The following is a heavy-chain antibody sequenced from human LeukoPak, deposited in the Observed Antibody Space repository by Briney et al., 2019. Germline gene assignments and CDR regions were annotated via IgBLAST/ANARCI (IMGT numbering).Heavy chain of an antibody. CDR1: GFDVSINY. CDR2: IHNDGRT. V-gene: IGHV3-66*01. Sequence: GGSLRLSCAASGFDVSINYMNWIRQSPEKGLEWVSIIHNDGRTYYADSVKGRFTVSRDNSKNTVSLQMDSLGVDDTGVYYCARGFLQLTPYYFDFWGQGTLVTVSP. D-gene: IGHD1-1*01. J-gene: IGHJ4*02. CDR3: ARGFLQLTPYYFDF.